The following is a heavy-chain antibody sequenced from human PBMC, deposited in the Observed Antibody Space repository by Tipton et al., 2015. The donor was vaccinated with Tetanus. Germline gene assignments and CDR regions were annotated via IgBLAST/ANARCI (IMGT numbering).Heavy chain of an antibody. J-gene: IGHJ5*02. V-gene: IGHV4-59*08. CDR3: ARQLWGYRFDP. D-gene: IGHD7-27*01. Sequence: TLSLTCTVSGGSISSYYWSWIRQPPGKGLEWIGYIYYSGSTNHNPSLKSRVTISVDTSKNQFSLKLTSVTATDTAVYYCARQLWGYRFDPWGQGTRVTVSS. CDR1: GGSISSYY. CDR2: IYYSGST.